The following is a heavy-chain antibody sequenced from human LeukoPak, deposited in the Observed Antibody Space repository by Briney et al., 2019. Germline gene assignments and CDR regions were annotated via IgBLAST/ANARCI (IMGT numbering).Heavy chain of an antibody. CDR3: AKDGQTVGLVPRDFKYGMAV. CDR1: GFTFGSYG. V-gene: IGHV3-30*18. D-gene: IGHD3/OR15-3a*01. Sequence: PGGSLSLSCAASGFTFGSYGMHWVRQAPGKGLEWLAVISFDGTNKYYADSVKGRFTISRYNSNNTLYLQMNSLRAEDTAVYYCAKDGQTVGLVPRDFKYGMAVWGQGTTVTVSS. J-gene: IGHJ6*02. CDR2: ISFDGTNK.